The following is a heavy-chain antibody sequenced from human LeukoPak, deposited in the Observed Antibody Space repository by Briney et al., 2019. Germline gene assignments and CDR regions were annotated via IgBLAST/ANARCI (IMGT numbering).Heavy chain of an antibody. J-gene: IGHJ4*02. CDR1: GYTLTELS. CDR2: FDPEDGET. V-gene: IGHV1-24*01. CDR3: ATVDILTGYYPPDY. D-gene: IGHD3-9*01. Sequence: GASVKVSCKVSGYTLTELSMHWVRQAPGKGLEWMGGFDPEDGETIYAQKFQGRVTMTEDTSTDTAYMELSSLRSEDTAVYYCATVDILTGYYPPDYWGQGTLVTVSS.